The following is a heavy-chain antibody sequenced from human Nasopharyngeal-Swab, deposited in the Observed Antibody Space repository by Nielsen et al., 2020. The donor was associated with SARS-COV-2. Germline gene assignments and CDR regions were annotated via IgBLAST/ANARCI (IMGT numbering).Heavy chain of an antibody. CDR1: GFTFSSYA. D-gene: IGHD2-2*01. J-gene: IGHJ4*02. Sequence: GGSLRLSCAASGFTFSSYATSWVRQAPGKGLEWVSAISGSGGTTYYADSVKGRFTISRDNSKNTLYLQMNSLRAEDTAVYYCAKDRSLYCSSTSCSKKFDSWGQGTLVTVSS. CDR3: AKDRSLYCSSTSCSKKFDS. CDR2: ISGSGGTT. V-gene: IGHV3-23*01.